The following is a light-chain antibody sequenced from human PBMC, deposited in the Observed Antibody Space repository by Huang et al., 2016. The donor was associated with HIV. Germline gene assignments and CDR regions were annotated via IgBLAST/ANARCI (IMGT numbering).Light chain of an antibody. CDR3: QQYNNWPPT. J-gene: IGKJ1*01. Sequence: EIVMTQSPATLSVSPGERATLSCRASQGVSSNLDWYQQKPGQAPRLLIYGASTRATGIPARFSGSGSGTEFTLTISSLQSEDFAVYYCQQYNNWPPTFGQGTKVEIK. CDR1: QGVSSN. CDR2: GAS. V-gene: IGKV3-15*01.